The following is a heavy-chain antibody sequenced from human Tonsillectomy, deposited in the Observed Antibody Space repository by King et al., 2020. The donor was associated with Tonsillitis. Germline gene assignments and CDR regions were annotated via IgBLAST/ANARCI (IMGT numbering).Heavy chain of an antibody. Sequence: QLVQSGAEVKKPGESLKISCQGSGYIFTSYWIGWVRQMPGKGLEWMGIIHPGDSDTRYSPSFQGQVAISADRSIGTAYLQWSSLKASDTAIYYCARQGDQYFGSGSFTDWGQATLVTVSS. CDR2: IHPGDSDT. V-gene: IGHV5-51*01. CDR3: ARQGDQYFGSGSFTD. CDR1: GYIFTSYW. J-gene: IGHJ4*02. D-gene: IGHD3-10*01.